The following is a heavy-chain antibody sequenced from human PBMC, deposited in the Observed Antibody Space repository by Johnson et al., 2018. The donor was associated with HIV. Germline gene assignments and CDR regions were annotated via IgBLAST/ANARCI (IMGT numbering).Heavy chain of an antibody. CDR3: TRRIAAAGISVAAFDI. CDR2: IKSKTDGGTT. CDR1: GFTFSNAW. Sequence: VQLVESGGGLVKPGGSLRLSCAASGFTFSNAWMSWVRQAPGKGLEWVGRIKSKTDGGTTDYAAPANGRFTLSREESKNTAYLQMKSLKTEDTAVYYCTRRIAAAGISVAAFDIWGQGTMVTVSS. J-gene: IGHJ3*02. D-gene: IGHD6-13*01. V-gene: IGHV3-15*01.